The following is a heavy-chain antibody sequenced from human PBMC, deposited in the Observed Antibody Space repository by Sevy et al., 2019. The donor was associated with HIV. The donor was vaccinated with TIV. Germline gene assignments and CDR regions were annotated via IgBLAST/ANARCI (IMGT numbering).Heavy chain of an antibody. CDR3: AKDHPYCSGGSCYYYYGMDV. J-gene: IGHJ6*02. V-gene: IGHV3-9*01. CDR1: GFTFDDYA. D-gene: IGHD2-15*01. CDR2: ISWNSGSI. Sequence: GGSLRLSCAASGFTFDDYAMHWVRQAPGKGLEWVSGISWNSGSIGYADSVKGRFTISRDNAKNSLYLQMNSLRAEDTALYYCAKDHPYCSGGSCYYYYGMDVWGQWTTVTVSS.